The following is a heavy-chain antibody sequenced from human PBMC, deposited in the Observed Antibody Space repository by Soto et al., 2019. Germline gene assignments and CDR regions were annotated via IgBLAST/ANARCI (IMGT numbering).Heavy chain of an antibody. CDR3: ASWTDRPYNWFDP. CDR1: GGTFSSYA. D-gene: IGHD1-1*01. CDR2: SIPIFGTA. J-gene: IGHJ5*02. V-gene: IGHV1-69*01. Sequence: QVQLVQSGAEVKKPGSSVTVSCKASGGTFSSYAISWLRQAPGQGLEWMGGSIPIFGTANYAQKFQGRVTITADESTSTAYMELSSLRSEDTAVYYCASWTDRPYNWFDPWGQGTLVTVSS.